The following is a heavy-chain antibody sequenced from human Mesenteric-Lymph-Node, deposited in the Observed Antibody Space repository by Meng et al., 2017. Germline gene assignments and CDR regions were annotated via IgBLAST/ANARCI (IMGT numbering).Heavy chain of an antibody. Sequence: QVQLQQWGAGLLKPSETLSLTCAVYGGSFSGYYWSWIRQPPGKGLEWIGEINHSGSTNYNPSLKSRVTISVDTSKNQFSLKLSPVTAADTAVYYCARGFLSFVRVFDYWGQGTLVTVSS. J-gene: IGHJ4*02. CDR2: INHSGST. CDR3: ARGFLSFVRVFDY. V-gene: IGHV4-34*01. D-gene: IGHD2/OR15-2a*01. CDR1: GGSFSGYY.